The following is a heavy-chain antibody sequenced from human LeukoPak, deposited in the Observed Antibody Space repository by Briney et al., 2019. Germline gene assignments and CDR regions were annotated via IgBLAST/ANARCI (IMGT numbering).Heavy chain of an antibody. CDR3: ATRSQLWYSDYYYYYMDV. CDR2: IIPIFGTA. CDR1: GGTFSSYA. V-gene: IGHV1-69*01. J-gene: IGHJ6*03. D-gene: IGHD5-18*01. Sequence: SVKVSCKASGGTFSSYAISWVRQAPGQGLEWMGGIIPIFGTANYAQKFQGRVTITADESTSTAYMELSSLRSEDTAVYYCATRSQLWYSDYYYYYMDVWGKGTTVTVSS.